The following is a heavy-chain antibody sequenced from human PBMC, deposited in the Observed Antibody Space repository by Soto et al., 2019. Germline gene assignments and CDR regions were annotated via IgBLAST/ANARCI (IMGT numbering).Heavy chain of an antibody. CDR2: INFNSANT. D-gene: IGHD1-1*01. V-gene: IGHV3-9*01. J-gene: IGHJ4*02. CDR1: GFKVDYYA. CDR3: AKDLRTRWILGNFDS. Sequence: TGGSLRLSSAASGFKVDYYAMHWVRQSPGKGLEWVSGINFNSANTAYAESVKGRFTISRDNAKNSLYLQMNSLRAEDTAFYFCAKDLRTRWILGNFDSWGQGTLVTVSS.